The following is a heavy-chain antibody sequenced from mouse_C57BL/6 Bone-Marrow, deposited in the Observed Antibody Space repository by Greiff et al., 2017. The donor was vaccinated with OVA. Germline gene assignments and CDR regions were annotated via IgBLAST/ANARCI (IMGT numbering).Heavy chain of an antibody. CDR1: GFSLTSYG. J-gene: IGHJ4*01. D-gene: IGHD1-1*01. V-gene: IGHV2-5*01. Sequence: QVQLQQSGPGLVQPSQSLSITCTVSGFSLTSYGVHWVRQSPGKGLEWLGVIWRGGSTDYNAAFMSRLSITKDNSKSQVFFKMNSLQADDTAIYYCAKNRGTTVVGAPYARDYWGQGTSVTVSS. CDR2: IWRGGST. CDR3: AKNRGTTVVGAPYARDY.